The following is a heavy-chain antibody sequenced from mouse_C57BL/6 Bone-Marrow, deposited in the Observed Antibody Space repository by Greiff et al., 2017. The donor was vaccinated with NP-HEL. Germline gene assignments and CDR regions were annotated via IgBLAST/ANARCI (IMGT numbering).Heavy chain of an antibody. V-gene: IGHV1-69*01. CDR2: IDPSDSYT. CDR3: AREGGSYYWYFDV. Sequence: QVQLQQPGAELVMPGASVKLSCKASGYTFTSYWMHWVKQRPGQGLEWIGEIDPSDSYTNYNQKFKGKSTLTVDKSSSTAYMQLSSLTSEDSAVSYCAREGGSYYWYFDVWGTGTTVTVSS. D-gene: IGHD2-12*01. CDR1: GYTFTSYW. J-gene: IGHJ1*03.